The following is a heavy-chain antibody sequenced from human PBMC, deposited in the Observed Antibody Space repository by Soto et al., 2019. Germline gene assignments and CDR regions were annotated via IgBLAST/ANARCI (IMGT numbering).Heavy chain of an antibody. CDR1: GGTFSSYA. V-gene: IGHV1-69*01. CDR3: ATGYCSGGSSCNWFDP. Sequence: QVQLVQSGAEVKKPGSSVKVSCKASGGTFSSYAISWVRQAPGQGLEWMEGIIPIFGTANYAQKFQGRVTITADESTSTAYMELSSLRSEDTAVYYCATGYCSGGSSCNWFDPWGQGTLVTVSS. D-gene: IGHD2-15*01. J-gene: IGHJ5*02. CDR2: IIPIFGTA.